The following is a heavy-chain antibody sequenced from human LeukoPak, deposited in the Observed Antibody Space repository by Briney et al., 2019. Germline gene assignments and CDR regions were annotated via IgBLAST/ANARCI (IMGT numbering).Heavy chain of an antibody. CDR3: ARDGVWFGPFDY. CDR2: LYTGGST. J-gene: IGHJ4*02. CDR1: GFTVSSNY. Sequence: GGSLRLSCAASGFTVSSNYMSWVRQAPGKGLEWVSVLYTGGSTYYADSVKGRFTISRDNSKNTLYLQMNSLRAEDTAVYYCARDGVWFGPFDYWGQGTLVTVSS. D-gene: IGHD3-10*01. V-gene: IGHV3-66*02.